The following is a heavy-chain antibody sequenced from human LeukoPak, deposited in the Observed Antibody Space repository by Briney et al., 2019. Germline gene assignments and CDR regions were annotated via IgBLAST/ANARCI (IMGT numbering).Heavy chain of an antibody. V-gene: IGHV3-23*01. CDR1: GFTFSSYA. J-gene: IGHJ4*02. Sequence: GGSLRLSCAASGFTFSSYAMSWVRQAPGKGLEWVSAISGSGGSTYYADSVKGRFTISRDNAKNSLYLQMNSLRAEDTAVYYCARETRVRWTDYWGQGILVTVSS. CDR2: ISGSGGST. D-gene: IGHD5-24*01. CDR3: ARETRVRWTDY.